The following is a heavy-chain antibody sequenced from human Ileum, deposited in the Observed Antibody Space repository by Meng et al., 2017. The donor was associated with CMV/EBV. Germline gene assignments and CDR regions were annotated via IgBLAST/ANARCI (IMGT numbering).Heavy chain of an antibody. CDR1: GLIFTWYD. CDR2: VGAAGDN. J-gene: IGHJ6*01. CDR3: SRQTTLMECVITTDNTLDV. V-gene: IGHV3-13*03. Sequence: GESLKISCAACGLIFTWYDIYWVRPITGSGLQWVSLVGAAGDNWYSGSVKGQFTVSREKAKNSSYVQINDLRAGDTTVNSCSRQTTLMECVITTDNTLDVWGQGTTVTGAS. D-gene: IGHD3-3*01.